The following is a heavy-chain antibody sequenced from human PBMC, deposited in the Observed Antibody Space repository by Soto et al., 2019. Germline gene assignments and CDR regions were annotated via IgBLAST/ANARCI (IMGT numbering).Heavy chain of an antibody. D-gene: IGHD2-15*01. J-gene: IGHJ5*02. CDR2: IIPIFGTA. CDR3: ARDPRHCSGGSCYQSPPNWFDP. CDR1: GGTFSSCA. Sequence: EASVKVSCEASGGTFSSCAIRWVRHAPGQGLEWMGGIIPIFGTANYAQKFQGRVTITADESTSTAYMELSSLRSEDTAVYYCARDPRHCSGGSCYQSPPNWFDPWGQGTLVTVSS. V-gene: IGHV1-69*13.